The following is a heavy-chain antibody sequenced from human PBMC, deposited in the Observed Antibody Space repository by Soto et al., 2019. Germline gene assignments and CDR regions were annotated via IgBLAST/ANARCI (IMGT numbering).Heavy chain of an antibody. CDR2: ISSDGSNK. V-gene: IGHV3-30-3*01. D-gene: IGHD2-15*01. J-gene: IGHJ6*02. CDR3: ARMASFYCSGGSCHPTYGMDV. CDR1: GFTFSSYA. Sequence: QVQLVESGGGVVQPGRSLRLSCAASGFTFSSYAMHWVRQAPGKGLEWVAVISSDGSNKYYADSVKGRFTISRDNSKNTLYLQMNSLRAEDTAVYYCARMASFYCSGGSCHPTYGMDVWGQGTTVTVSS.